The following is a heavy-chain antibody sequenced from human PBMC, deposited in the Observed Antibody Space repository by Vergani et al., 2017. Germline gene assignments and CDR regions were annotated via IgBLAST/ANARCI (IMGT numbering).Heavy chain of an antibody. V-gene: IGHV3-30*01. CDR2: ISYDGSNK. J-gene: IGHJ5*02. CDR3: ARDIVVVPADLFDP. Sequence: QVQLVESGGGVVQPGRSLRLSCAASGFTFSSYAMHWVRQAPGKGLEWVAVISYDGSNKYYADSVKGRVTISRDNSKNTLYLQMNSLRAEDTAVYYCARDIVVVPADLFDPWGQGTLVTVSS. D-gene: IGHD2-2*01. CDR1: GFTFSSYA.